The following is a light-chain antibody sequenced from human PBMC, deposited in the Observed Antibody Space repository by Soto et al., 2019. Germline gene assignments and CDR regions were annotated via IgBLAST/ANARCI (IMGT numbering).Light chain of an antibody. CDR3: AAWDDSLSAHVV. CDR1: SSNIGAGYD. V-gene: IGLV1-40*01. Sequence: QSVLTQPPSVSGAPGQRVTISCTGSSSNIGAGYDVHWYQQLPGTAPKLLIYGNTNRPSGVPDRFSGSRSGTSASLAITGLQAEDDGDYYCAAWDDSLSAHVVFGGGTKLTVL. CDR2: GNT. J-gene: IGLJ2*01.